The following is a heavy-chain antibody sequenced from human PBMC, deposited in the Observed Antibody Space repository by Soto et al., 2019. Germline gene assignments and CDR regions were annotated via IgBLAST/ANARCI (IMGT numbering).Heavy chain of an antibody. Sequence: QVQLVQSGAEVKKPGASVKVSCKASGYTFTSYAMHWVRQAPGQRLEWMGWINAGNGNTKYSQKFQGRVTITRDTSGSTAYMELSSLRSEDTAVYYCASPYCSGGSCYPDYTAMVHWGQGTLVTVSS. D-gene: IGHD2-15*01. CDR2: INAGNGNT. J-gene: IGHJ4*02. V-gene: IGHV1-3*01. CDR1: GYTFTSYA. CDR3: ASPYCSGGSCYPDYTAMVH.